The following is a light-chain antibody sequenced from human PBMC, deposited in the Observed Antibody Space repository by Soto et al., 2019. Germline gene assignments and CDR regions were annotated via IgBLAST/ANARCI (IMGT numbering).Light chain of an antibody. CDR1: QYVSSSY. V-gene: IGKV3-20*01. Sequence: EIVLTQSPGTLSLSPGERATLSCRASQYVSSSYLAWYQQKPDQAPRLLLYGASSRATGIPDRFSGSGSGTAFTLTISRLDPEDFAMYYCQQYGSSPWTFGQGTKVEIK. CDR3: QQYGSSPWT. CDR2: GAS. J-gene: IGKJ1*01.